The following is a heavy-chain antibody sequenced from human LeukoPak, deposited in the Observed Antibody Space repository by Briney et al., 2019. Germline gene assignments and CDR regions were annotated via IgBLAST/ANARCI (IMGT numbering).Heavy chain of an antibody. J-gene: IGHJ6*02. CDR1: GYTFTGYY. Sequence: ASVKVSCKASGYTFTGYYMHWVRQAPGQGLEWMGWINPNSGGTNYAQKFQGRVTMTRDTSISTAYMELSRLRSDDTAVYYCASPAGILYDSSGYYFEHYYCGMDVWGQGTTVTVSS. CDR3: ASPAGILYDSSGYYFEHYYCGMDV. V-gene: IGHV1-2*02. D-gene: IGHD3-22*01. CDR2: INPNSGGT.